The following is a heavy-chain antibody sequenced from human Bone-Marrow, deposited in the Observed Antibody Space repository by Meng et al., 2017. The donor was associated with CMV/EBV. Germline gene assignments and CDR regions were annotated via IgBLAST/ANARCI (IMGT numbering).Heavy chain of an antibody. J-gene: IGHJ3*02. CDR2: ISSSGSTI. CDR1: GFTFSSYE. CDR3: ARDGPDRGGFDI. D-gene: IGHD3-10*01. Sequence: GGSLRLSCAASGFTFSSYEMNWVRQAPGKGLEWVSYISSSGSTIYYADSVKGRFTISRDNSKNTLSLQMSSLRTEDTAVYYCARDGPDRGGFDIWGQGTMVTVSS. V-gene: IGHV3-48*03.